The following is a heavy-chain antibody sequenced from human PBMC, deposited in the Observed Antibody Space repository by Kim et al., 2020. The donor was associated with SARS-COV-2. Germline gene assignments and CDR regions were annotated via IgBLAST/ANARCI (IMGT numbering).Heavy chain of an antibody. CDR3: VIAQPLKPYEYYFDY. J-gene: IGHJ4*02. Sequence: SETLSLTCAVYGGSFSGYYWSWIRQPPGKGLEWIGEINHSGSTNYNPSLKSRVTISVDTSKNQFSLKLSSVTAADTAVYYCVIAQPLKPYEYYFDYWGQGTLVTVSS. D-gene: IGHD3-16*01. V-gene: IGHV4-34*01. CDR2: INHSGST. CDR1: GGSFSGYY.